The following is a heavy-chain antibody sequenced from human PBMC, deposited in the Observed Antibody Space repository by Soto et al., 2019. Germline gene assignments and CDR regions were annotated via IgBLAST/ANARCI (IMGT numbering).Heavy chain of an antibody. V-gene: IGHV1-8*01. CDR2: MQPSTGRT. CDR1: GYSFTSLD. J-gene: IGHJ4*02. D-gene: IGHD1-26*01. CDR3: ARGVSAGVEY. Sequence: ASVKVSCKASGYSFTSLDINWVRQTAGQGLEWMGWMQPSTGRTGYAQKFQGRVTMTRDTSINTAYMELTTLTSDDTAFYYCARGVSAGVEYWGQGKLVTVS.